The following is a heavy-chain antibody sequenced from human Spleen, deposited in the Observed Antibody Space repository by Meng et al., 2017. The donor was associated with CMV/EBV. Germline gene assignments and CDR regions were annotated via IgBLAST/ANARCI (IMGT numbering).Heavy chain of an antibody. CDR1: GNSITSHNEY. CDR2: IHYSGSA. V-gene: IGHV4-39*07. D-gene: IGHD2-15*01. CDR3: TKVASSVLNWFDP. Sequence: GSLRLSCSVSGNSITSHNEYWGWIRQPPGQRLEWIANIHYSGSAYYNPSLQSRVTISVDTSKNLFSLRLTSVTAADTAVYYCTKVASSVLNWFDPWGQGALVTVSS. J-gene: IGHJ5*02.